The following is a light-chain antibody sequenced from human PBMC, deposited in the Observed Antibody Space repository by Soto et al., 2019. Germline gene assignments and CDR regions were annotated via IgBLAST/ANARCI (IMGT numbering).Light chain of an antibody. Sequence: QSVLTQPPSVSGAPGQGVTISCTGSSSNIGAGYDVHWYQQLPGTSPKLLIFGNANRPSGVPDLFSGSKSGTSASLAIAGLQAEDEADYYCQSYDSSLSGSWVFGGGTKLTVL. CDR2: GNA. CDR3: QSYDSSLSGSWV. V-gene: IGLV1-40*01. CDR1: SSNIGAGYD. J-gene: IGLJ3*02.